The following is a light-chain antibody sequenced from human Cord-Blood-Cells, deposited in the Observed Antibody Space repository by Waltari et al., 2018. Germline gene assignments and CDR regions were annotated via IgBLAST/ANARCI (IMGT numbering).Light chain of an antibody. J-gene: IGLJ3*02. CDR1: SSYVGGYNY. V-gene: IGLV2-14*03. Sequence: QSALTQPASVSGSPGQSITISCTGTSSYVGGYNYVSGYQQHPGKAPKLIIYDVSNRPSGVSNRFSGSKSGNTASLTISGLQAEDEADYYCSSYTSSSTLVFGGGTKLTVL. CDR3: SSYTSSSTLV. CDR2: DVS.